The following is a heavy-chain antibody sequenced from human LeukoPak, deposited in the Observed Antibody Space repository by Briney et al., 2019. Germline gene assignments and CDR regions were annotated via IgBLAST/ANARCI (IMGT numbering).Heavy chain of an antibody. CDR3: ARDRSDSSGWSAGYYYGMDV. CDR2: INPNSGGT. D-gene: IGHD6-19*01. Sequence: ASVKVSCKASGYTFTGYYMHWVRQAPGQGLEWMGWINPNSGGTNYAQKFQGWVTMTRDTSISTAYMELSRLRSDDTAVYYCARDRSDSSGWSAGYYYGMDVWGQGTTVTVSS. V-gene: IGHV1-2*04. J-gene: IGHJ6*02. CDR1: GYTFTGYY.